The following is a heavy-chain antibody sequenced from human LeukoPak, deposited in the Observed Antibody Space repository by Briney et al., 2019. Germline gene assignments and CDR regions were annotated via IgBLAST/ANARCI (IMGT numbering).Heavy chain of an antibody. V-gene: IGHV3-74*01. J-gene: IGHJ4*02. D-gene: IGHD3-22*01. Sequence: PGGSLRLSCAASGFTFSSYWMHWVRQAPGKGLVWVSRINSDGSSRSYADSVKGRFTISRDNAKNTLYLQMNSLRAEDTAVCYCVRDPGYYDSSGFHPFDYWGQGTLVTVSS. CDR1: GFTFSSYW. CDR3: VRDPGYYDSSGFHPFDY. CDR2: INSDGSSR.